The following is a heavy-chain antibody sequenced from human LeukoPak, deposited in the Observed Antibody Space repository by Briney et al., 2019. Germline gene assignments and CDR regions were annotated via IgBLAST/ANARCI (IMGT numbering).Heavy chain of an antibody. CDR2: ISSSSSYI. CDR3: ARGSADGGREY. CDR1: GFTFSSYS. J-gene: IGHJ4*02. V-gene: IGHV3-21*01. Sequence: GGSLRLSCAASGFTFSSYSMNWVRRAPGKGLEWVSSISSSSSYIYYADSVKGRFTISRDNAKNSLYLQMNSLRAEDTAVYYCARGSADGGREYWGQGTLVTVSS. D-gene: IGHD4-23*01.